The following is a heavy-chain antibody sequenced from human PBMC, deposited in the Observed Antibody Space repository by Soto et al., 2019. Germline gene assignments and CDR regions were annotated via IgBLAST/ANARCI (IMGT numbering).Heavy chain of an antibody. J-gene: IGHJ6*02. D-gene: IGHD5-18*01. Sequence: PSETLSLTCTVSGGSISSSSYYWGWIRQPPGKGLEWIGSIYYSGSTYYNPSLKSRVTISVDTSKNQFSLKLSSVTAADTAVYYCARNGSYGYFYYYYGMDVWGQGTTVTVSS. CDR2: IYYSGST. CDR1: GGSISSSSYY. CDR3: ARNGSYGYFYYYYGMDV. V-gene: IGHV4-39*01.